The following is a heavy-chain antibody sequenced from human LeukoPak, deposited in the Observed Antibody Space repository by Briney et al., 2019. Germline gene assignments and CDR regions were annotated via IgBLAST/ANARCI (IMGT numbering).Heavy chain of an antibody. CDR1: GFTFSSYG. D-gene: IGHD3-22*01. J-gene: IGHJ4*02. CDR2: VRSKADGGTT. V-gene: IGHV3-15*01. Sequence: SGGSLRLSCAASGFTFSSYGMHWVRQAPGKGLEWVGRVRSKADGGTTDYAAPAKGRFTISRDDSKNTVLLQMNSLKTEDTAVYYCTTVRPGTSGYSYWGQGTLVTVSS. CDR3: TTVRPGTSGYSY.